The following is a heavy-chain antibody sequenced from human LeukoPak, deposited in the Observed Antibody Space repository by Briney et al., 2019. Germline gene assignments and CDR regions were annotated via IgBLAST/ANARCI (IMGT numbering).Heavy chain of an antibody. CDR2: IYYSGST. Sequence: SETLSLTCTVSGGSISSHYWSWLRQPPGKGLEWIGYIYYSGSTNYNPSLKSRVTISVDTSKNQFSLKLSSVTAADTAVYYCARGHFYDSSGYFDWGQGTLVTVSS. V-gene: IGHV4-59*11. D-gene: IGHD3-22*01. J-gene: IGHJ4*02. CDR3: ARGHFYDSSGYFD. CDR1: GGSISSHY.